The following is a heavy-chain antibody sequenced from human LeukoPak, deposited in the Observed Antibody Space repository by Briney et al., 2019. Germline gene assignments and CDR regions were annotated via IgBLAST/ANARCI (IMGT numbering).Heavy chain of an antibody. Sequence: ASVKVSCKASGYSFTGYYIHWVRQAPGQGLEWMGWINPNSGGTNYAQKFQGRVTMTRDTSISTAYTELSRLRSDDTAVYYCARDSYSSGWYGYMGRTYYYYMDVWGKGTTVTVSS. J-gene: IGHJ6*03. V-gene: IGHV1-2*02. CDR1: GYSFTGYY. CDR3: ARDSYSSGWYGYMGRTYYYYMDV. D-gene: IGHD6-19*01. CDR2: INPNSGGT.